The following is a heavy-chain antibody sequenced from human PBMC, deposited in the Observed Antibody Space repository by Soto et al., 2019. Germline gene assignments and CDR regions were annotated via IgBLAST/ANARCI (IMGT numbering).Heavy chain of an antibody. CDR1: GGSISSYY. CDR3: ASSTPIVVVPAAMRETPPKWDYYYYYMDV. D-gene: IGHD2-2*01. CDR2: IYYSGST. Sequence: SETLSLTCTVSGGSISSYYWSWIRQPPGKGLEWIGYIYYSGSTNYNPSLKSRVTISVDTSKNQFSLKLSSVTAAEPAVYYCASSTPIVVVPAAMRETPPKWDYYYYYMDVWGKGTTVTVSS. J-gene: IGHJ6*03. V-gene: IGHV4-59*01.